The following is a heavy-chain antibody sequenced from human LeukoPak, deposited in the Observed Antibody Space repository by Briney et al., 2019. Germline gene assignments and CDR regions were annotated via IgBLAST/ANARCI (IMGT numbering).Heavy chain of an antibody. J-gene: IGHJ3*02. CDR1: GFTFSSYS. V-gene: IGHV3-21*01. D-gene: IGHD2-2*01. Sequence: GGSLRLSCAASGFTFSSYSMNWVRQAPGKGLEWVSSISSSSSYIYYADSVKGRFTISRDNAKNSLYLQMNSLRAEDTAVYYCARGDWWWGYCSSTSCYVDIWGQGTMVTVSS. CDR3: ARGDWWWGYCSSTSCYVDI. CDR2: ISSSSSYI.